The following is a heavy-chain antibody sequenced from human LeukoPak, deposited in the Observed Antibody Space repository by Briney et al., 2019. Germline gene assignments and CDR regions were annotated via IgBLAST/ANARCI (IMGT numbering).Heavy chain of an antibody. CDR3: ATGGSYQSLPFDY. V-gene: IGHV1-69*05. CDR2: IFPIFRTA. CDR1: RGTFSRYA. D-gene: IGHD1-26*01. J-gene: IGHJ4*02. Sequence: SVKVSCKASRGTFSRYAIGWVRQAPEQGLEWMGGIFPIFRTAHYAQKFQGRVTITTDESTSTAYMELNSLRSEDTAVYYCATGGSYQSLPFDYWGQGTLVTVSS.